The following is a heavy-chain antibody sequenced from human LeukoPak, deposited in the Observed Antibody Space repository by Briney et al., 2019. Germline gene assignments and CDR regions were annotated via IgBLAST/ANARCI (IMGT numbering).Heavy chain of an antibody. D-gene: IGHD3-22*01. J-gene: IGHJ4*02. CDR3: ARVSSGYYLDY. V-gene: IGHV4-30-2*01. CDR2: IYHSGST. Sequence: SETLSLTCTVSGGSISSGGYSSSWIRQPPGKGLEWIGYIYHSGSTYYNPSLKSRVTISVDRSKNQFSLKLSSVTAADTAVYYCARVSSGYYLDYWGQGTLVTVSS. CDR1: GGSISSGGYS.